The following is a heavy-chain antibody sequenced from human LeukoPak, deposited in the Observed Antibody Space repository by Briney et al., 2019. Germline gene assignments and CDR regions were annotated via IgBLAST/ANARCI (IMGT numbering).Heavy chain of an antibody. V-gene: IGHV3-7*01. CDR1: GFTFSSYC. D-gene: IGHD6-13*01. CDR3: AREPSSPNDAFYI. J-gene: IGHJ3*02. CDR2: IKQDGSEK. Sequence: VGSLRLSCAASGFTFSSYCMSWVRQAPGKGLERVANIKQDGSEKYYVDSVKGRFTISRDNAKTSLYLQMNSPRAEDTAVYYCAREPSSPNDAFYIWVQGTMVTVSS.